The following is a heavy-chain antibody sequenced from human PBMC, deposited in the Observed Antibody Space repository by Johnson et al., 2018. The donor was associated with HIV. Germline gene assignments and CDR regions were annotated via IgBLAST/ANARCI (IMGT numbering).Heavy chain of an antibody. J-gene: IGHJ3*02. D-gene: IGHD5-24*01. CDR2: ISFDGTKK. CDR1: GFTFSAFA. CDR3: ARGEEMATILI. Sequence: QVQLVESGGGVVQPGGSLRLSCAASGFTFSAFAMHWVRQAPGKGLEWVALISFDGTKKYYADSVKGRFTISRDNSKNRLYLQMNSLGAEETAVYYCARGEEMATILIWGQGTMVTVSS. V-gene: IGHV3-30*04.